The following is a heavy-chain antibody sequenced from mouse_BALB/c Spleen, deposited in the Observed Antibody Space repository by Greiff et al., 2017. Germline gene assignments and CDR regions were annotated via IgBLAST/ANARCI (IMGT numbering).Heavy chain of an antibody. CDR3: AEGSHLAY. CDR1: GYSITSGYY. Sequence: DVQLQESGPGLVKPSQSLSLTCSVTGYSITSGYYWNWIRQFPGNKLEWMGYISYDGSNNYNPSLKNRISITRDTSKNQFFLKLNSVTTEDTATYYCAEGSHLAYWGQGTLVTVSA. V-gene: IGHV3-6*02. J-gene: IGHJ3*01. CDR2: ISYDGSN.